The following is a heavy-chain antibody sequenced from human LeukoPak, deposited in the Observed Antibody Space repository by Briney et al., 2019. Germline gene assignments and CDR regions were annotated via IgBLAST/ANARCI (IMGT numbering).Heavy chain of an antibody. CDR2: ISGSGGST. Sequence: GGSLRLSCAASGFTFSSYAMSWVRQAPGKGLEWVSAISGSGGSTYYADPVKGRFTISRHNPKNTMYLQMNSLRAEATAVYSCAKVKIADGDAVFDYWGQGTLVTVSS. V-gene: IGHV3-23*01. CDR3: AKVKIADGDAVFDY. CDR1: GFTFSSYA. D-gene: IGHD6-13*01. J-gene: IGHJ4*02.